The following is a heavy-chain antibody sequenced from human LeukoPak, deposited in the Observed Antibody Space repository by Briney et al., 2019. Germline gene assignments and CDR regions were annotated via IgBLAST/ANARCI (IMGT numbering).Heavy chain of an antibody. D-gene: IGHD5-24*01. Sequence: GGSLRLSCAASGFTFSSYAMHWVRQAPGKGLEWVAVISYDGSNKYYADSVKGRFTISRDHSKNTLYLQMNSLRAEDTAVYYCARDKEMATITYYFDYWGQGTLVTVSS. CDR1: GFTFSSYA. CDR3: ARDKEMATITYYFDY. V-gene: IGHV3-30-3*01. J-gene: IGHJ4*02. CDR2: ISYDGSNK.